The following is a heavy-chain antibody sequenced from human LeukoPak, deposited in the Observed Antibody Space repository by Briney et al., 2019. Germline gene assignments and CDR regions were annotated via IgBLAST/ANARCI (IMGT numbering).Heavy chain of an antibody. Sequence: ASVKVSCKASGYTFTSYYTHWVRQAPGQGLEWMGLINPSGGSTSYAQKFQGRVTMTRDTSTSTVYMELSSLRSEDTAVYYCASVTVVRGPLGYWGQGTLVTVSS. D-gene: IGHD3-10*01. CDR2: INPSGGST. J-gene: IGHJ4*02. CDR1: GYTFTSYY. V-gene: IGHV1-46*01. CDR3: ASVTVVRGPLGY.